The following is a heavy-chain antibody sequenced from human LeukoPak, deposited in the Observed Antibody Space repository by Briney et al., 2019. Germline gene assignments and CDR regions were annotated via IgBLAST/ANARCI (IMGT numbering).Heavy chain of an antibody. V-gene: IGHV1-8*01. CDR1: GYTFTSYD. D-gene: IGHD6-19*01. J-gene: IGHJ6*02. CDR2: MNPNSGNT. CDR3: ARLGRLDPTYYYGMDV. Sequence: ASVKVSCKASGYTFTSYDINWVRQATGQGLEWMGWMNPNSGNTGYAQKFQGRVTITADESTSTAYMELSSLRSEDTAVYYCARLGRLDPTYYYGMDVWGQGTTVTVSS.